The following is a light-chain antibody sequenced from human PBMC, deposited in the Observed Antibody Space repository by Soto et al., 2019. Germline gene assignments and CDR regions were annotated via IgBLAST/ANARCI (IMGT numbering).Light chain of an antibody. Sequence: QSVLTQPASVSGSPGQSITISCTGTNNLVSWYQQHPGKAPKVVLYEGTKRPSGVSNRFSGSNSGSTASLTISGLQAEDEANYFCCAYLGARSYVFGPGTKVTVL. CDR1: NNL. J-gene: IGLJ1*01. V-gene: IGLV2-23*01. CDR3: CAYLGARSYV. CDR2: EGT.